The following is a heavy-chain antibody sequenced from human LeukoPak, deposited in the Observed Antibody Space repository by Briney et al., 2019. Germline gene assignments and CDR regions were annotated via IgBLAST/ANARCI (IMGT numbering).Heavy chain of an antibody. CDR2: ISGSGGST. Sequence: GGSLRLSCAASGFTFSSYAMSWVRQAPGKGREWVSAISGSGGSTYYAASVKGRFTISRDNSKNPLYLQMNSLRAEDTAVYYCAKDALRYGDYGVVDYWGQGTLVTVSS. V-gene: IGHV3-23*01. J-gene: IGHJ4*02. CDR3: AKDALRYGDYGVVDY. D-gene: IGHD4-17*01. CDR1: GFTFSSYA.